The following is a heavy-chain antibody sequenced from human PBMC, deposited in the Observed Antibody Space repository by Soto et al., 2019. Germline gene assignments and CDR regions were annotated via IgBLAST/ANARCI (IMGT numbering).Heavy chain of an antibody. CDR3: AKGSGGSSSPLDY. D-gene: IGHD6-6*01. V-gene: IGHV3-23*01. CDR1: GFTFTSYA. Sequence: GGSLRLSCAASGFTFTSYAMTWVRQAPGKGLAWVSGISDTGGSTYYADSVKGRFTISRDISQNTLYLHMNSLRAEDTAVYYCAKGSGGSSSPLDYWGQGTLVTVSS. J-gene: IGHJ4*02. CDR2: ISDTGGST.